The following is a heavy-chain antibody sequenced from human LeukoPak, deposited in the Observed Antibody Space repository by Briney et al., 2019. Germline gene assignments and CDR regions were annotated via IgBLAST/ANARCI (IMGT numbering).Heavy chain of an antibody. CDR1: GFTFSSYS. V-gene: IGHV3-21*01. Sequence: PGGSLRLSCAASGFTFSSYSMNWVRQAPGKGLEWVSSISSSSSYIYYADSVKGRFTISRDNAKNSLYLQMNSLRAEDTAVYYCARDAIAVAGTVEPENWFVSWGQGTLVTVSS. CDR2: ISSSSSYI. D-gene: IGHD6-19*01. J-gene: IGHJ5*01. CDR3: ARDAIAVAGTVEPENWFVS.